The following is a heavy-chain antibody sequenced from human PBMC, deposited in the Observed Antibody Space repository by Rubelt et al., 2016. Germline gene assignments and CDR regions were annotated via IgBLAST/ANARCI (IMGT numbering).Heavy chain of an antibody. Sequence: QLQLQESGPGLVKPSETLSLTCTVSGGSISSSSYYWGWIRQPPGKGLEWIGSIYYSGSTYYNPSLKSRVTISVDTAKNQFSLKLSSVTAADTAVYYCATTKGKRGFDYWGQGTLVTVSS. D-gene: IGHD1-1*01. J-gene: IGHJ4*02. CDR3: ATTKGKRGFDY. CDR1: GGSISSSSYY. V-gene: IGHV4-39*01. CDR2: IYYSGST.